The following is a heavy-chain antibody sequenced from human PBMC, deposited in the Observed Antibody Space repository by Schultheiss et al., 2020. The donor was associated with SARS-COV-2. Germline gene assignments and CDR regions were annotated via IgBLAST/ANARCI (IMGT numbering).Heavy chain of an antibody. CDR2: INHSGST. J-gene: IGHJ6*02. CDR1: GGSFSGYY. V-gene: IGHV4-34*01. CDR3: ARATYYYGIDV. Sequence: SETLSLTCAVYGGSFSGYYWSWIRQPPGKGLEWIGEINHSGSTNYNPSLKSRVTISVDTSKNQFSLKLSSVTAADTAVYYCARATYYYGIDVWGQGTTVTVSS.